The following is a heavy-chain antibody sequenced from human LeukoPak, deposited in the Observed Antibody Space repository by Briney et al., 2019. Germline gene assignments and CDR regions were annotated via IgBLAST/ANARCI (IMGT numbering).Heavy chain of an antibody. CDR1: GDSVASNSTA. V-gene: IGHV6-1*01. D-gene: IGHD5-24*01. J-gene: IGHJ3*01. CDR2: TYYRSRWYN. Sequence: SQTLSLTCAISGDSVASNSTACNWIRQSPSRGLEWLGRTYYRSRWYNDYAVSVKGRITINSDTSKNQFSLQLNSVTPEDTAVYYCARGGQGDGYSADEAFDFWGQGTVVTVS. CDR3: ARGGQGDGYSADEAFDF.